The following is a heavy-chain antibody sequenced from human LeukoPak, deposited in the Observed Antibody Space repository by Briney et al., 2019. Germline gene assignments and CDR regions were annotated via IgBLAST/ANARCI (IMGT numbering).Heavy chain of an antibody. V-gene: IGHV1-18*01. D-gene: IGHD1-26*01. CDR2: ISPYDGDT. CDR3: ARGAIVGATFAFDI. Sequence: ASVKVSCKASGYTFRGYVISWVRQAPGQGLEWLGWISPYDGDTNYAQKLQARVTMTTDTSTSIVYMELSSLTSDDTAVYYCARGAIVGATFAFDIWGQGTMVTVSS. CDR1: GYTFRGYV. J-gene: IGHJ3*02.